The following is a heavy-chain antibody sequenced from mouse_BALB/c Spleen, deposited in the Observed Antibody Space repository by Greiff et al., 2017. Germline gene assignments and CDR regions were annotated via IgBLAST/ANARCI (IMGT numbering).Heavy chain of an antibody. CDR2: FYPGSGSI. Sequence: QVQLQQSGAGLVKPGASVKLSCKASGYTFTEYIIHWVKQRSGQGLEWIGWFYPGSGSIKYNEKFKDKATLTADKSSSTVYMELSRLTSEDSAVYFCARHEDGYYGNYGGAMDYWGQGTSVTVSS. CDR3: ARHEDGYYGNYGGAMDY. CDR1: GYTFTEYI. V-gene: IGHV1-62-2*01. D-gene: IGHD2-1*01. J-gene: IGHJ4*01.